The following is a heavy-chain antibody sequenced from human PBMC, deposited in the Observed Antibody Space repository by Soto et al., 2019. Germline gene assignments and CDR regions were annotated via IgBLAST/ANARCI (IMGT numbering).Heavy chain of an antibody. J-gene: IGHJ4*02. V-gene: IGHV3-21*01. CDR1: GFTFSSYS. CDR2: ISSSSSYI. D-gene: IGHD3-3*01. Sequence: GGSLRLSCAASGFTFSSYSMNWVRQAPGKGLEWVSSISSSSSYIYYADSVKGRFTISRDNAKNSLYLQMNSLRAEDTAVYYCARDMYYDFWSDLPDYWGQGTLVTVSS. CDR3: ARDMYYDFWSDLPDY.